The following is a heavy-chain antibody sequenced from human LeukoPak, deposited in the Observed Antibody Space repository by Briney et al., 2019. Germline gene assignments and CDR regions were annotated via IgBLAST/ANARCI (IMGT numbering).Heavy chain of an antibody. V-gene: IGHV3-66*01. J-gene: IGHJ3*02. CDR2: IYSGGST. Sequence: PGGSLRLSCAASGFTVSSNYMSWVRQAPGKGLEWVSVIYSGGSTYYADSVKGRFTISRDNSKNTLYLQMNSLRAEDTAVYYCARGLPPRSAYAFDIWGQGTMVTVSS. CDR3: ARGLPPRSAYAFDI. CDR1: GFTVSSNY.